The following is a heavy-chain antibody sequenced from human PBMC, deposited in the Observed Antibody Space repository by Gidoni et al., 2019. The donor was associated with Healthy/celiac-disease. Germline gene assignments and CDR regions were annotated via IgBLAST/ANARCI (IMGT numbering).Heavy chain of an antibody. CDR1: GFTFSSYA. D-gene: IGHD6-6*01. Sequence: EVQLLEYGGGLVQPGGSLRLSCAASGFTFSSYAMSWVRQAPRKGLEWFSAISGSGGSTYYADSVKGRFTISRDNSKNTLYLQMHSLRAEDTAVYYCAKFLIYSSSPRSGDYWGHGTLVTVSS. V-gene: IGHV3-23*01. CDR2: ISGSGGST. CDR3: AKFLIYSSSPRSGDY. J-gene: IGHJ4*01.